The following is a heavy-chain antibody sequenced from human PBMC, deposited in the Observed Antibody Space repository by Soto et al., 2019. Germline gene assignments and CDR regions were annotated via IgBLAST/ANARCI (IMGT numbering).Heavy chain of an antibody. V-gene: IGHV4-39*01. CDR3: ARREAYYYYTDV. CDR1: GGSISSSSYY. CDR2: IYYSGST. Sequence: PSETLSLTCTASGGSISSSSYYWGWIRQPPGKGLEWIGSIYYSGSTYYNPSLKSRVTISVDTSKNQFSLKLSSVTAADTAVYYCARREAYYYYTDVWGKGTTVTVSS. J-gene: IGHJ6*03.